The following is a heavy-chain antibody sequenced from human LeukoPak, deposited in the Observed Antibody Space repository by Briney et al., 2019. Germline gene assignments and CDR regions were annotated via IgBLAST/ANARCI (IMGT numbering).Heavy chain of an antibody. CDR3: ARGAADYELLTGYYLAFDI. D-gene: IGHD3-9*01. CDR2: IHFTGST. Sequence: PSETLSLTCAVSSASISGYYWNWMRQPPGGGLEWIGYIHFTGSTNYNPSLKRRVTISLATSKNQFSLTLTSVTAADTAVYFCARGAADYELLTGYYLAFDIWGQGTLLTVSS. CDR1: SASISGYY. J-gene: IGHJ3*02. V-gene: IGHV4-59*01.